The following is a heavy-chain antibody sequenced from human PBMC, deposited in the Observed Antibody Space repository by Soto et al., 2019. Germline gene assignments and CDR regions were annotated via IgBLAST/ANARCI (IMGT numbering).Heavy chain of an antibody. CDR3: ARQYCSSTSCYLGGMDV. CDR2: IYYSGST. J-gene: IGHJ6*02. V-gene: IGHV4-59*01. D-gene: IGHD2-2*01. Sequence: SETLSLTCTVSGGSISSYYWSWIRQPPGKGLEWIGYIYYSGSTNYNPSLKSRVTISVDTSKNQFSLKLSSVTAADTAVYYCARQYCSSTSCYLGGMDVWGQGTTVTVSS. CDR1: GGSISSYY.